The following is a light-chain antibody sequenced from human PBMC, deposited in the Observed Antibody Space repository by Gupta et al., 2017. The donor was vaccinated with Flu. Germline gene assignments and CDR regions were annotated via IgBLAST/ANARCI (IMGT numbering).Light chain of an antibody. CDR2: DGS. CDR3: SSYEGSNINSV. V-gene: IGLV2-8*01. J-gene: IGLJ2*01. Sequence: QSALTQPPSASVSPGQSLTISCTGTSSDVGDYKAVSWYRQQPGKAPTLVIYDGSKRPSGVPDRFSGSKSGNTASLTISGLQAEDEADYYCSSYEGSNINSVFGGGTKLTVL. CDR1: SSDVGDYKA.